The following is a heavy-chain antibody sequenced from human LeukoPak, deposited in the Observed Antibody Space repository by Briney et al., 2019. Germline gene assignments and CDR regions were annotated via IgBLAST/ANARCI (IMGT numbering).Heavy chain of an antibody. CDR1: GFSFSSFW. D-gene: IGHD4-17*01. CDR2: IKSDGAGR. CDR3: ARGGYGAYMG. J-gene: IGHJ4*02. V-gene: IGHV3-74*01. Sequence: GGSLRLSCAASGFSFSSFWMHWVRQAPGKGLVWVSGIKSDGAGRSYVDSVKGRFTISRDNAKNTLDLQMNSLRAEDTAVYYCARGGYGAYMGWGQGMLVTVSS.